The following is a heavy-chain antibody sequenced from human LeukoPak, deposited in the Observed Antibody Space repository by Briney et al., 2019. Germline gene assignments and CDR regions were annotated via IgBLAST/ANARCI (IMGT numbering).Heavy chain of an antibody. CDR1: GFTFGDYA. D-gene: IGHD3-3*01. CDR3: AKDTTIFGVANDAFDI. J-gene: IGHJ3*02. CDR2: ISWDGGST. Sequence: PGGSLRLSCAASGFTFGDYAMHWVRQAPGKGLEWVSLISWDGGSTYYADSVKGRFTISRDNSKNSLYLQVNSLRAEDTALYYCAKDTTIFGVANDAFDIWGQGTMVTVSS. V-gene: IGHV3-43D*03.